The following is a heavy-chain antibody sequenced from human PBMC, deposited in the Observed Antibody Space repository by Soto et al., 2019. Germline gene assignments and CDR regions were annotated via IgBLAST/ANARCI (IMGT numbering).Heavy chain of an antibody. D-gene: IGHD5-12*01. CDR2: IYSSGLT. Sequence: QVQLQESGPGLVKHSQTLSLTCSVSGGSLSSEGHYWIWIRQYPGKGLEWLGYIYSSGLTDSKPSLKSRVKISIDTSKKQFSLRLNSFTAADTAVYYCARSVAYEIYVFVTWGQGTMVSVSS. V-gene: IGHV4-31*03. J-gene: IGHJ3*02. CDR3: ARSVAYEIYVFVT. CDR1: GGSLSSEGHY.